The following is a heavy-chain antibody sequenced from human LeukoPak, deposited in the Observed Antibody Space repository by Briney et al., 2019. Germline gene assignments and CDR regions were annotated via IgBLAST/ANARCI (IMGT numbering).Heavy chain of an antibody. CDR2: VSFDGKVQ. D-gene: IGHD6-19*01. Sequence: PGGSLRLSCAASGFTFRSYGMHWLRQAPGKGLEGLGVVSFDGKVQYYGESVKGRVTISRDNSKNTLSLQMDSLRPEATAVYYCTKEPKEKTSGWYFRYWGQGTLVTVSS. CDR1: GFTFRSYG. J-gene: IGHJ4*02. CDR3: TKEPKEKTSGWYFRY. V-gene: IGHV3-30*18.